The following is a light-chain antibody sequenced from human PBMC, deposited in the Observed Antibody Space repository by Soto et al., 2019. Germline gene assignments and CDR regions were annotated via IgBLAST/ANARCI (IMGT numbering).Light chain of an antibody. CDR1: NSDVGAYNS. J-gene: IGLJ2*01. Sequence: QSVLTQPASVSGSPGQSITISCSGTNSDVGAYNSVSWYQQHPGKAPKLMIYDVSNRPSGVSNRFSGSKSGNTASLTISGLQAEDEADYYCSAYTRSSTKVFGGGTQLTVL. V-gene: IGLV2-14*01. CDR3: SAYTRSSTKV. CDR2: DVS.